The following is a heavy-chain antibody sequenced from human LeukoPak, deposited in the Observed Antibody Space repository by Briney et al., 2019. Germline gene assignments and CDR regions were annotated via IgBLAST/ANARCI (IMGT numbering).Heavy chain of an antibody. CDR1: GFTFSSYG. J-gene: IGHJ4*02. CDR2: ISYDGSNK. D-gene: IGHD5-18*01. Sequence: QPGGSLRLSCAASGFTFSSYGMHWVRQAPGKGLEWVAVISYDGSNKYYADSVKGRFTISRDNSKNTLYLQMNSLRAEDTAVYYCAREAALYTYGFRPFDYWGQGTLVTVSS. V-gene: IGHV3-30*03. CDR3: AREAALYTYGFRPFDY.